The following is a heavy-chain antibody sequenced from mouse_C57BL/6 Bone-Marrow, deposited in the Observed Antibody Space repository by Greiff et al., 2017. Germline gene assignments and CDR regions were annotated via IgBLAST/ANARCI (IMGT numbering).Heavy chain of an antibody. Sequence: QVQLQQPGAELVKPGASVKLSCKASGYTFTSYWMHWVKQRPGQGLEWIGMIHPNSGSTNYNEKFKSKATLTVDKSSSTAYMQLSSLTSEESAVYYCARTTTVVAPPWFAYWGQGTLVTVSA. D-gene: IGHD1-1*01. CDR3: ARTTTVVAPPWFAY. CDR2: IHPNSGST. J-gene: IGHJ3*01. V-gene: IGHV1-64*01. CDR1: GYTFTSYW.